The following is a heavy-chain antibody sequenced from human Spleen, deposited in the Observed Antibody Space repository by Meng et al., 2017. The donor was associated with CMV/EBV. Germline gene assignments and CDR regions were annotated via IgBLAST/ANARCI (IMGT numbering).Heavy chain of an antibody. CDR1: GGSFSGYY. V-gene: IGHV4-34*01. CDR3: ARGQKGYFDL. Sequence: QVQLQQWGAGLLKPSEALSPACAVYGGSFSGYYWSWIRQPPGKGLEWSGHIYNSGSTYYNPSLKSRITISVDTSKNQFSLKLSSVTAADTAVYYCARGQKGYFDLWGRGALVTVSS. J-gene: IGHJ2*01. CDR2: IYNSGST.